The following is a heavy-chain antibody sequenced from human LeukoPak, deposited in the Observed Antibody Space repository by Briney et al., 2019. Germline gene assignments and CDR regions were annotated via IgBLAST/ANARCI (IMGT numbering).Heavy chain of an antibody. CDR3: ARVVCSGGSCYSASDAFDI. V-gene: IGHV3-48*01. CDR2: ISSSSSTI. CDR1: GFTFSSYG. J-gene: IGHJ3*02. Sequence: PGRSLRLSCAASGFTFSSYGMHWVRQAPGKGLEWVSYISSSSSTIYYADSVKGRFTISRDNAKNSLYLQMNSLRAEDTAVYYCARVVCSGGSCYSASDAFDIWGQGTMVTVSS. D-gene: IGHD2-15*01.